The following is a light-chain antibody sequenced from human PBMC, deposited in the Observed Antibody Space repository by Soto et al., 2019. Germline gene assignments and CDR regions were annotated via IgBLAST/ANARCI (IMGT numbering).Light chain of an antibody. CDR3: QQYNNWPLT. Sequence: EIVMAQFPATLSVSPGERATLSCRASLSVSNNIAWYQQKPGQAPRLLISRASTRATGVPVRFSGGGSGTEFTLTSSSLQSEDCAVYYCQQYNNWPLTFGEGTKVEIK. V-gene: IGKV3-15*01. CDR1: LSVSNN. J-gene: IGKJ1*01. CDR2: RAS.